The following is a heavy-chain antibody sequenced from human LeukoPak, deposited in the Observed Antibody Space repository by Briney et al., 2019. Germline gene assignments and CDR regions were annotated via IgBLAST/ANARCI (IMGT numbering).Heavy chain of an antibody. Sequence: PETPSLSCTVSGGSTRSSYTSSVPHTAGEGLEWIGRMYISGRADYNPSPKRRVTLALDTSTKQLSLKLCAVTAADTPVYYCGRESIEEENYYYYYMDGWGKGSTVAV. J-gene: IGHJ6*03. V-gene: IGHV4-4*07. CDR2: MYISGRA. CDR3: GRESIEEENYYYYYMDG. CDR1: GGSTRSSY. D-gene: IGHD6-6*01.